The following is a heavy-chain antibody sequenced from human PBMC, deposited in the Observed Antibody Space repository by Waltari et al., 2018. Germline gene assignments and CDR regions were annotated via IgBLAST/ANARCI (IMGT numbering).Heavy chain of an antibody. V-gene: IGHV4-34*01. CDR2: INHSGST. Sequence: QVQLQQWGAGLLKPSETLSLTCAVYGGSFSGYYWSWIRQPPGKGLEWIGEINHSGSTNYHPSLKSRVTISVDTSKNQFSLKLSSVTAADTAVYYCARLRKAAAGRYYYYYMDVWGKGTTVTVSS. CDR3: ARLRKAAAGRYYYYYMDV. J-gene: IGHJ6*03. CDR1: GGSFSGYY. D-gene: IGHD6-13*01.